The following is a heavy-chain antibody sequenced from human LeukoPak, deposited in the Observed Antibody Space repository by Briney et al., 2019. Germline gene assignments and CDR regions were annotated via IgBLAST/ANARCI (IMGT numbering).Heavy chain of an antibody. J-gene: IGHJ6*02. D-gene: IGHD3-10*01. V-gene: IGHV4-59*08. CDR2: IYDSQIS. CDR3: ARHSLVFYGSGSYFLNSMDV. CDR1: VGSISAHD. Sequence: SETLSLTCTVSVGSISAHDWSWIRQPPGKGLEWIANIYDSQISSYNPSLKSRVTISLDTSQNQLSLDLSSVTAADTAVYYCARHSLVFYGSGSYFLNSMDVWGQGTTVTVSS.